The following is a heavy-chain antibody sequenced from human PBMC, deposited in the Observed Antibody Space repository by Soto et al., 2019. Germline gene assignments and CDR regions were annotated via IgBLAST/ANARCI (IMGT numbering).Heavy chain of an antibody. V-gene: IGHV3-48*04. CDR3: ASWGDMTTVTTGY. CDR2: ISSSSSTI. J-gene: IGHJ4*02. Sequence: GGSLRLSCAASGFTFSSYSMNWVRQAPGKGLEWVSYISSSSSTIYYADSVKGRFTISRDNAKNSLYLQMNSLRAEDTAVYYCASWGDMTTVTTGYWGQGTLVTVSS. D-gene: IGHD4-17*01. CDR1: GFTFSSYS.